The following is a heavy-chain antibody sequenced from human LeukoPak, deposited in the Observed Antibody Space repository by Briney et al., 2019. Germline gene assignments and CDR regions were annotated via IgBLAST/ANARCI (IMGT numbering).Heavy chain of an antibody. CDR2: INHSGST. D-gene: IGHD2-21*02. Sequence: TSETLSLTCTVYGGSFSGYYWSWIRQPPGKGLGWIGEINHSGSTNYNPSLKSRVTISVDTSKNQFSLYLSSVTAADTAVYHCARGRVVTYDSRRNYYYYMDVWGKGTTVTVSS. CDR3: ARGRVVTYDSRRNYYYYMDV. J-gene: IGHJ6*03. V-gene: IGHV4-34*01. CDR1: GGSFSGYY.